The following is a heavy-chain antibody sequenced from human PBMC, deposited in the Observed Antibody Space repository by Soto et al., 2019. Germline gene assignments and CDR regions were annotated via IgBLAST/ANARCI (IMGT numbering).Heavy chain of an antibody. Sequence: PGESLKISCKGSGYSFTSYWISWVRQMPGKGLEWMGRIDPSDSYTNYSPSFQGHVTISADKSISTAYLQWSSLKASDTAMYYCARHCSSTSCYGDYYYYGMDVWGQGTTVTV. CDR1: GYSFTSYW. CDR2: IDPSDSYT. D-gene: IGHD2-2*01. V-gene: IGHV5-10-1*01. CDR3: ARHCSSTSCYGDYYYYGMDV. J-gene: IGHJ6*02.